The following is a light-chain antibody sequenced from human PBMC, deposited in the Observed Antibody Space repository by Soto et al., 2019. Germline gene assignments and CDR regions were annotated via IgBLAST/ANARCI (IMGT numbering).Light chain of an antibody. V-gene: IGKV3-20*01. CDR2: GAS. J-gene: IGKJ2*01. CDR1: QSVSSNY. CDR3: QQYGDSSYT. Sequence: EIVLTQSPGTLSLSPGEGATLSCRASQSVSSNYLTWYQQRPGQAPRLLIYGASSRATGIPDRFSGSGSGTDFTLTISRLEPEDFAVYYCQQYGDSSYTFGQGTKLEIK.